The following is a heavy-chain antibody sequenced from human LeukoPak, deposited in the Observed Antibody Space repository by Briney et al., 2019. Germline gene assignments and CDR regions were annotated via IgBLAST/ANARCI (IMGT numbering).Heavy chain of an antibody. Sequence: PSETLSLTCAVYGGSFSNYYWSWIRQSPGKGLEWIGQINHSGSTNYNPSLKSRVTISVDTSKNQFSLKMSSVTAADTAVYYCARPEDYDSAGYSSYFHHWGQGTLVTVSS. V-gene: IGHV4-34*01. CDR3: ARPEDYDSAGYSSYFHH. J-gene: IGHJ1*01. CDR2: INHSGST. D-gene: IGHD3-22*01. CDR1: GGSFSNYY.